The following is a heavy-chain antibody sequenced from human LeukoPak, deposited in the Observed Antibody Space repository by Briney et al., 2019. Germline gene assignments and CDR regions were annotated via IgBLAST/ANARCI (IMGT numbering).Heavy chain of an antibody. D-gene: IGHD6-19*01. CDR2: IIPIFGTA. Sequence: SVKVSCKASGGTFSSYAISWVRQAPGQGLEWMGGIIPIFGTANYAQKFQGRVTITTDESTSTAYMELSSLRSEDTAVYYCARAIAVKNYYYYYMDVWGKRTTVTVSS. CDR1: GGTFSSYA. CDR3: ARAIAVKNYYYYYMDV. V-gene: IGHV1-69*05. J-gene: IGHJ6*03.